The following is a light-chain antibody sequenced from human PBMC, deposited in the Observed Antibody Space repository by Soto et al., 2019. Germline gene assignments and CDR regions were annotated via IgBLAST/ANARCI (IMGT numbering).Light chain of an antibody. CDR1: QSITNS. Sequence: DLQITQSPSSLSASVGDRVTITCRASQSITNSLNWYQHKPGKAPTLVVYAASSLQSGVPSRFSGSGSGTDFTLTISSLQPEDFATYFCQQGHSMPFTFGPGTKVDIK. CDR2: AAS. V-gene: IGKV1-39*01. CDR3: QQGHSMPFT. J-gene: IGKJ3*01.